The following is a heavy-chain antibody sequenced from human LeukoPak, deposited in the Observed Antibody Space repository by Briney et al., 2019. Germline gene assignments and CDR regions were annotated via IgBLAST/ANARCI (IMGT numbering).Heavy chain of an antibody. V-gene: IGHV4-61*02. CDR3: AREGKITMVRGVIRYYYMDV. D-gene: IGHD3-10*01. CDR1: GRSISSGSYY. Sequence: SETLSLTCTVSGRSISSGSYYWSWIRQPAGKGLEWIGRIFTSGSTKYNPSLKSRVTISVDTSKNQFSLKLSSVTAADTAVYYCAREGKITMVRGVIRYYYMDVWGKGTTVTISS. CDR2: IFTSGST. J-gene: IGHJ6*03.